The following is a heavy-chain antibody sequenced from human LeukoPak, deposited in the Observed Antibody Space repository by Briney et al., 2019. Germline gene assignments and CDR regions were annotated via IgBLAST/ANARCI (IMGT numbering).Heavy chain of an antibody. Sequence: GGSLRLSCAASGFTVSSNYMSWVRQAPGKGLEWVSVIYSGGSTYYADSVKGRFTISRDNSKNTLYLQMNSLRAEDTAVYLCARDQDGSYSFDYWGQGTLVTVSS. J-gene: IGHJ4*02. D-gene: IGHD1-26*01. V-gene: IGHV3-53*01. CDR1: GFTVSSNY. CDR2: IYSGGST. CDR3: ARDQDGSYSFDY.